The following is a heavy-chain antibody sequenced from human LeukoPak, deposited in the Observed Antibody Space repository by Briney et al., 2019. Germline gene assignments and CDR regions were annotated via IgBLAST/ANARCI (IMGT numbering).Heavy chain of an antibody. Sequence: SETLSLTCTVSGGSVSSYYWSWIRQPPGKGLEWIGYIYYSGSTNYNPSLKSRVTISVDMSKNQFSLKLTSVTAADRAVYYCARRRVDGYTDYWGQGTLVTVSS. V-gene: IGHV4-59*08. CDR1: GGSVSSYY. J-gene: IGHJ4*02. CDR3: ARRRVDGYTDY. D-gene: IGHD5-24*01. CDR2: IYYSGST.